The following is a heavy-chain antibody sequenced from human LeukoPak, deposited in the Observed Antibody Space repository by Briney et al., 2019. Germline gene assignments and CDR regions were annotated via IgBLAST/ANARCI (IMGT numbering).Heavy chain of an antibody. CDR1: GFTFSSYA. CDR2: ISYDGSNK. D-gene: IGHD5-24*01. CDR3: AKDRVSDGSRGAFDI. Sequence: PGRSLRLSCAASGFTFSSYAMHWVRQAPGEGLEWVAVISYDGSNKKYADSVKGRFTISRDNSKNTLYLQMNSLRAEDTAVYYCAKDRVSDGSRGAFDIWGQGTMVTVSS. V-gene: IGHV3-30-3*01. J-gene: IGHJ3*02.